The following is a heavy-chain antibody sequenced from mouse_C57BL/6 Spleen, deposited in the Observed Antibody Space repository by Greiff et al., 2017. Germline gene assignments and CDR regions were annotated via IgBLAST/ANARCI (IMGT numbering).Heavy chain of an antibody. CDR1: GYTFTDYN. D-gene: IGHD3-2*02. V-gene: IGHV1-18*01. CDR3: AVDSSGRYAMDY. CDR2: INPNNGGT. Sequence: VHVKQSGPELVKPGASVKIPCKASGYTFTDYNMDWVKQSHGKSLEWIGDINPNNGGTIYNQKFKGKATLTVDKSSSTAYMELRSLTSEDTAVYYCAVDSSGRYAMDYWGQGTSVTVSS. J-gene: IGHJ4*01.